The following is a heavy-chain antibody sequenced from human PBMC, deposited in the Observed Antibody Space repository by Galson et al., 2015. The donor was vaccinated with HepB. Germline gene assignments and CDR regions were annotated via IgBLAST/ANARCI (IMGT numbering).Heavy chain of an antibody. D-gene: IGHD2-2*02. CDR1: GFTFSSYA. CDR3: ARDVCSSTSCYTADAFDI. J-gene: IGHJ3*02. V-gene: IGHV3-30-3*01. CDR2: ISYDGSNK. Sequence: SLRLSCAASGFTFSSYAMHWVRQAPGKGLEWVAVISYDGSNKYYADSVKGRFTISRDSSKNTLYLQMNSLRAEDTAVYYCARDVCSSTSCYTADAFDIWGQGTMVTVSS.